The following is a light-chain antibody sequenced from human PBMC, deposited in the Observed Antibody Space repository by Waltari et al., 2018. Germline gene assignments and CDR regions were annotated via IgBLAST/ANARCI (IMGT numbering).Light chain of an antibody. CDR3: QQYNNWPLT. Sequence: EIVMTQSPVTLSVSPGERATLSCRASQSVSSNLAWYQQKHGQAPRLLIYGASTRATDIPGRFSGSGSGTEFTLTISSLQSEDFAVYYCQQYNNWPLTFGGGTKVEIK. J-gene: IGKJ4*01. V-gene: IGKV3-15*01. CDR2: GAS. CDR1: QSVSSN.